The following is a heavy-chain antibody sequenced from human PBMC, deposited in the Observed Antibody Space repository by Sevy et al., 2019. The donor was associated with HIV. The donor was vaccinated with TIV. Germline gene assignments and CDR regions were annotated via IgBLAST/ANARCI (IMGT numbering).Heavy chain of an antibody. Sequence: GGSLRLSCAASGFTFSSYAMHWVRQAPGKGLEWVASTSYDGRENYYTNSVKGRLTISRDNSKNTLYLQVNSLRVEDTAMYYCARSYYFTSGSYFDYWGQGTLVTVSS. D-gene: IGHD3-10*01. V-gene: IGHV3-30*04. J-gene: IGHJ4*02. CDR1: GFTFSSYA. CDR3: ARSYYFTSGSYFDY. CDR2: TSYDGREN.